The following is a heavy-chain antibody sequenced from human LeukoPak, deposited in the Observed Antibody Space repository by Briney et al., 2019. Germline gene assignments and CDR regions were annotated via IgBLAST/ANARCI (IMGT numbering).Heavy chain of an antibody. CDR3: VKDSDELIAAVYNWFDP. J-gene: IGHJ5*02. Sequence: GGTLRLSCAASGFTFSSYGMSWVRQAPEKGLEWVSGISGSGGSTYYADSVKGRFTISRDNFKDTLYLQMNSLRAEDTAVYYCVKDSDELIAAVYNWFDPWGQGTQVTVSS. D-gene: IGHD6-13*01. CDR1: GFTFSSYG. V-gene: IGHV3-23*01. CDR2: ISGSGGST.